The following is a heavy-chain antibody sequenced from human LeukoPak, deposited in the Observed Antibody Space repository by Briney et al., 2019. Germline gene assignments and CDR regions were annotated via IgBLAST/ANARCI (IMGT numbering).Heavy chain of an antibody. V-gene: IGHV4-61*02. J-gene: IGHJ5*02. CDR1: GGSISSGSYY. CDR2: IYTSGST. D-gene: IGHD4-23*01. CDR3: ARHGNADWFDP. Sequence: PSQTLSLTCTVSGGSISSGSYYWSWIRQPAGKGLEWIGRIYTSGSTNYNPSLKSRVPISVDTSKNQFSLKLSSVTAADTAVYYCARHGNADWFDPWGQGTLVTVPS.